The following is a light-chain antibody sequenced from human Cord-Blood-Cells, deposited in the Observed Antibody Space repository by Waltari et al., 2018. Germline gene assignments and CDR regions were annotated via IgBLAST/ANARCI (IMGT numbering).Light chain of an antibody. CDR2: AAS. CDR1: QSISSY. J-gene: IGKJ2*01. Sequence: DIQMTQSPSSLSASVGDRVTITCRASQSISSYLNWYQQKPGKAPKLLIYAASSLQSGVPSRFSGSGSGTDVTLTISSLQPEDFATYYCKQSYSTLTFCQGTKLEIK. CDR3: KQSYSTLT. V-gene: IGKV1-39*01.